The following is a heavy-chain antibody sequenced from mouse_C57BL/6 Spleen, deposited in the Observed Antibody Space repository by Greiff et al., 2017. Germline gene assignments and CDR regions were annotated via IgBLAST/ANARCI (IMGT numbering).Heavy chain of an antibody. J-gene: IGHJ3*01. V-gene: IGHV5-17*01. CDR2: ISSGSSTI. D-gene: IGHD4-1*01. CDR3: AENWDRAY. Sequence: VQLKESGGGLVKPGGSLKLSCAASGFTFSDYGMHWVRQAPEKGLEWVAYISSGSSTIYYADTVKGRFTISRDNAKNTLFLQMTSLRSEDTAMYYCAENWDRAYWGQGTLVTVSA. CDR1: GFTFSDYG.